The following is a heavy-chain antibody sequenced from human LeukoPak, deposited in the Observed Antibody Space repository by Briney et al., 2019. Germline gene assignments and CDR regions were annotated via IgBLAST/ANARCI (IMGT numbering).Heavy chain of an antibody. CDR1: GGSFSGYY. J-gene: IGHJ3*02. CDR3: ARDQVGDEPWAAFDI. Sequence: PSETLSLTCAVYGGSFSGYYWSWIRQPPGKGLEWVSAISGSGGSTYYADSVKGRFTISRDNSKNTLYLQMNSLRAEDTAVYYCARDQVGDEPWAAFDIWGQGTMVTVSS. CDR2: ISGSGGST. D-gene: IGHD4-17*01. V-gene: IGHV3-23*01.